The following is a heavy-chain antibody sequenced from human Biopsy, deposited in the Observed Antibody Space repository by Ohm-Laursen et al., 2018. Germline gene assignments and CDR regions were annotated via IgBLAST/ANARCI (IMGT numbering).Heavy chain of an antibody. CDR2: ISWDSGRI. CDR3: AKDSGGSPLGELFH. V-gene: IGHV3-9*01. CDR1: GFICADHA. D-gene: IGHD3-16*01. J-gene: IGHJ4*02. Sequence: SLRLSCAPSGFICADHAMHRVGQARGRGLEWVSGISWDSGRIDYADSVKGRFTISRDNAKNSLYLQMNSLRAEDTALYYCAKDSGGSPLGELFHWGQGNLVTVSS.